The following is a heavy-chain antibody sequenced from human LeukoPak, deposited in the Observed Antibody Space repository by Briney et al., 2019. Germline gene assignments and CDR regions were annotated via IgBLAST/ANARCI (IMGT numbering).Heavy chain of an antibody. CDR2: ISGSGGST. V-gene: IGHV3-23*01. D-gene: IGHD2-21*02. CDR3: ARRESSYCGGDCYSIGLDY. J-gene: IGHJ4*02. CDR1: GFTFSSYA. Sequence: PGGSLRLSCAASGFTFSSYAMSWVRQAPGKGLEWVSAISGSGGSTYYADSVKGRFTISRDNAKNSLYLQMNSLRAEDTAVYYCARRESSYCGGDCYSIGLDYWGQGTLVTVSS.